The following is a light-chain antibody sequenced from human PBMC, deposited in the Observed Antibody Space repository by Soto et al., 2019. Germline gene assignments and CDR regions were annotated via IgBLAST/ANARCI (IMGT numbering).Light chain of an antibody. Sequence: QSALTQPTSVSGSPGQSITISCTGTSSDVGSYDFVSWFQQHPGKAPKLMIYEVTNRPSGVSYRFSGSKSGNTASLTISGLQAEDEDDYYCSSCTTTSTWVFGGGTKVTVL. CDR1: SSDVGSYDF. CDR2: EVT. CDR3: SSCTTTSTWV. J-gene: IGLJ3*02. V-gene: IGLV2-14*01.